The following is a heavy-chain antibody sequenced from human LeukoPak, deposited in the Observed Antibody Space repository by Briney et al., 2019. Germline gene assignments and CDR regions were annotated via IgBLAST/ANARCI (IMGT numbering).Heavy chain of an antibody. CDR2: INPNSGGT. V-gene: IGHV1-2*02. J-gene: IGHJ6*02. D-gene: IGHD3-10*01. CDR3: ARDADYGSGTPNTYYYYYYGMDV. Sequence: ASVKVSCKASGYTFTGYYMHWVRQAPGQGLEWMGWINPNSGGTNYAQKFQGRVTMTRDTSISTAYMELRSLRSDDTAVYYCARDADYGSGTPNTYYYYYYGMDVWGQGTTVTVSS. CDR1: GYTFTGYY.